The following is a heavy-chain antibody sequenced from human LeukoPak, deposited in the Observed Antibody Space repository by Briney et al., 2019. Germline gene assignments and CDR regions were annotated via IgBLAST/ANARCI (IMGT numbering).Heavy chain of an antibody. CDR2: INHSGST. CDR3: ASGSTYDYVGGSYRPPDAIAI. CDR1: GGSFSGYY. V-gene: IGHV4-34*01. Sequence: SETLSLTCAVYGGSFSGYYWGWIRQPPGKGLEWIGEINHSGSTNYNPSLKSRVTISVDTSKNQFSLMLSSVTAADTAVYYCASGSTYDYVGGSYRPPDAIAIWGQGTMLTVYS. D-gene: IGHD3-16*02. J-gene: IGHJ3*02.